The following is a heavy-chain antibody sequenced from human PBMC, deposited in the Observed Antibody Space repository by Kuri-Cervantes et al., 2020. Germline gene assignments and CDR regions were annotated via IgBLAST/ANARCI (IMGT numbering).Heavy chain of an antibody. CDR2: ISWNSGSI. V-gene: IGHV3-9*01. J-gene: IGHJ4*02. Sequence: GGSLRLSCAASGFTFDDYAMHWVRQAPGKGLEWVSGISWNSGSIGYADSVKGRFTISRDNAKNSLYLQMNSLRAEDTALYYCAKGTAVGDKLTPDYFDYWGQGTLVTVSS. CDR1: GFTFDDYA. CDR3: AKGTAVGDKLTPDYFDY. D-gene: IGHD6-19*01.